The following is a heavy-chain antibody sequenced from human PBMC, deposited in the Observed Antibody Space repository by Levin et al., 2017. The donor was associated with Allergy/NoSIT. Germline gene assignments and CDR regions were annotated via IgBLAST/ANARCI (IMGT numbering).Heavy chain of an antibody. V-gene: IGHV3-15*01. D-gene: IGHD1-1*01. J-gene: IGHJ4*02. Sequence: GGSLRLSCAASGFAVSNAWMSWVRQASGKGLEFVARIKSKSDGGTIHYAAPVKGRFTISRDDSKNMVYLHMNSLKTEDTAVYYCATIQLWGQGTLVTVSS. CDR2: IKSKSDGGTI. CDR3: ATIQL. CDR1: GFAVSNAW.